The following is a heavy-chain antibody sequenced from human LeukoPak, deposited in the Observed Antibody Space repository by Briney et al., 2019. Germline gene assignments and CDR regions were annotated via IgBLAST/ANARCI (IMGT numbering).Heavy chain of an antibody. Sequence: GGSLRLSCAASGFTFDRHTMHWGRQPPGEGPEWVSLICWDGTNIDYADSVKGGVTISRDNSKNFVYLQMHSLRTGDTALYYCTKDMARGMDAWGQGNTVIVSS. CDR3: TKDMARGMDA. V-gene: IGHV3-43*01. CDR2: ICWDGTNI. D-gene: IGHD3-10*01. J-gene: IGHJ6*02. CDR1: GFTFDRHT.